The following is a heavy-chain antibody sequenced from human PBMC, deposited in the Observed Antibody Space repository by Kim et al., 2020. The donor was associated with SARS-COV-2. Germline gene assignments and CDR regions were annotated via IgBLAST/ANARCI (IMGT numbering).Heavy chain of an antibody. D-gene: IGHD6-13*01. CDR3: ATGLGAAAGTVGSYWFDP. CDR1: GYTLTELS. V-gene: IGHV1-24*01. J-gene: IGHJ5*02. Sequence: ASVNVSCKVSGYTLTELSMHWVRQAPGKGLEWMGGFDPEDGETIYAQKFQGRVTMTEDTSTDTAYMELSSLRSEDTAVYYCATGLGAAAGTVGSYWFDPWGQGTLVTVSS. CDR2: FDPEDGET.